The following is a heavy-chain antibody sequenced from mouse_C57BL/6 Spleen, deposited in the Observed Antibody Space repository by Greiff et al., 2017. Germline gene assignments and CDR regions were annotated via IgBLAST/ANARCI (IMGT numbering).Heavy chain of an antibody. CDR2: IDPSDSET. CDR1: GYTFTSYW. D-gene: IGHD1-1*01. Sequence: QVQLKQPGAELVRPGSSVKLSCKASGYTFTSYWMHWVKQRPIQGLEWIGNIDPSDSETHYNQKFKDKATLTVDKSSSTAYMQLSSLTSEDSAVYYCARGDYGSRGFDYWGQGTTLTVSS. CDR3: ARGDYGSRGFDY. V-gene: IGHV1-52*01. J-gene: IGHJ2*01.